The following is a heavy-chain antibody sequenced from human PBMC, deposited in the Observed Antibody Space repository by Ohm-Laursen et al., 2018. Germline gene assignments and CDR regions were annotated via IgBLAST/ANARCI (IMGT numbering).Heavy chain of an antibody. CDR3: AKDTVTADAFDI. D-gene: IGHD4-17*01. J-gene: IGHJ3*02. V-gene: IGHV3-48*03. Sequence: SLRLSCAASGFTLSSYEMNWVRQAPGKGLEWISYISSGGTTIYYVDSVKGRFTISRDNAKNSLYLQMNSLRAEDTALYYCAKDTVTADAFDIWGQGTMVTVSS. CDR2: ISSGGTTI. CDR1: GFTLSSYE.